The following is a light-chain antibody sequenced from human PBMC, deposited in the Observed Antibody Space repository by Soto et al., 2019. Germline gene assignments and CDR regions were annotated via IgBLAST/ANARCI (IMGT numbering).Light chain of an antibody. CDR1: SSDVGSYDL. CDR3: CSFAGSSTYV. J-gene: IGLJ1*01. CDR2: EVS. Sequence: QSALTQPASVSGSPGQSITISCTGTSSDVGSYDLVSWYQHHPGKAPKLMFYEVSKRPSGVSNRFSGSKSDNTASLTISGLQAEDEADYYCCSFAGSSTYVFGTGTKVTVL. V-gene: IGLV2-23*02.